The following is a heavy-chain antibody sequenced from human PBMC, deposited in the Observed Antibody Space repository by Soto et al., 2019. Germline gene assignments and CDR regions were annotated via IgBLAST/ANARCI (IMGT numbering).Heavy chain of an antibody. D-gene: IGHD2-21*02. CDR2: IYYSGST. J-gene: IGHJ4*02. CDR1: GGSISSGGYY. V-gene: IGHV4-31*03. CDR3: ARDAVTATNFNPLFDY. Sequence: PSETLSLTCTVSGGSISSGGYYWSWIRQHPGKGLEWIGYIYYSGSTYYNPSLKSRVTISVDTSKNQFSPKLSSVTAADTAVYYCARDAVTATNFNPLFDYWGQGTLVTVSS.